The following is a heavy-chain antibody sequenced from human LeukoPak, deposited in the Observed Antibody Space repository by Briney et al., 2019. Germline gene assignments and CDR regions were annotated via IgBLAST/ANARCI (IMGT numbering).Heavy chain of an antibody. CDR3: APRVVVTAAPFDY. CDR1: GFTFSSYG. J-gene: IGHJ4*02. CDR2: IRYDGSNR. V-gene: IGHV3-30*02. D-gene: IGHD2-21*02. Sequence: GGSLRLSCVASGFTFSSYGMHWVRQAPGKGLEWVAFIRYDGSNRYYADSVKGRFTISRDNSKNTLYLQMNSLRAEDTAVYYCAPRVVVTAAPFDYWGQGTLVTVSS.